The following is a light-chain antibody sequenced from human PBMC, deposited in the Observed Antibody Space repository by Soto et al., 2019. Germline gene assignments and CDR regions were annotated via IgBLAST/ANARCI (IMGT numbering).Light chain of an antibody. V-gene: IGKV3-15*01. Sequence: EVGMNQSPATLSVSKGERATLSCRASQSVSSDLAWYQQKPGQAPRLLIYVASTRATGIPARFSGSGSGTEFTLTISSPQSEDSAVYYCQQSNQWPLTFGGGTKVAIK. CDR2: VAS. CDR3: QQSNQWPLT. CDR1: QSVSSD. J-gene: IGKJ4*01.